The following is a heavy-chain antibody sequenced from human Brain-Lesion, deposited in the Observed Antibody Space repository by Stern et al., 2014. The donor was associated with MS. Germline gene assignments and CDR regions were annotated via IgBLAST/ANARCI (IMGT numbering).Heavy chain of an antibody. V-gene: IGHV4-61*02. D-gene: IGHD2-2*01. CDR1: GGSISSGGYY. CDR2: IFNSGST. Sequence: VQLVESGPGLVKPSQTLSLSCTVSGGSISSGGYYWSWIRQPAGKGLEWIGRIFNSGSTIYNPSLKSRVTISIDTSKNQFSLRLNSMTAADTAVYYCARGRVVPGFQYYATDVWGQGTTVIVSS. J-gene: IGHJ6*02. CDR3: ARGRVVPGFQYYATDV.